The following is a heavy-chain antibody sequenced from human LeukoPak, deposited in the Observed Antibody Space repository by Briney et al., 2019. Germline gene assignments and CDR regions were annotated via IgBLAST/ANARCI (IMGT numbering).Heavy chain of an antibody. D-gene: IGHD1-1*01. J-gene: IGHJ3*02. CDR2: MNPNSGNT. CDR1: GYTFTSYD. Sequence: GASVKVSCKASGYTFTSYDINWVRQATGQGLEWMGWMNPNSGNTGYARKFQGRVTITRNTSISTAYMELSSLRSEDTAVYYCARELERDAFDIWGQGTMVTVSS. CDR3: ARELERDAFDI. V-gene: IGHV1-8*03.